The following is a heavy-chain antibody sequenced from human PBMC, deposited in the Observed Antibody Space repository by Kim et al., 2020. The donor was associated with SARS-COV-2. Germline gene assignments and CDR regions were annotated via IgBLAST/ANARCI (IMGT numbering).Heavy chain of an antibody. CDR3: TTAKQDYCSSTSCYGGYFDY. Sequence: GGSLRLSCAASGFTFSNAWMSWVRQAPGKGLEWVGRIKSKTDGGTTDYAAPVKGRFTISRDDSKNTLYLQMNSLKTEDTAVYYCTTAKQDYCSSTSCYGGYFDYWGQGTLVTVSS. V-gene: IGHV3-15*01. J-gene: IGHJ4*02. CDR2: IKSKTDGGTT. D-gene: IGHD2-2*01. CDR1: GFTFSNAW.